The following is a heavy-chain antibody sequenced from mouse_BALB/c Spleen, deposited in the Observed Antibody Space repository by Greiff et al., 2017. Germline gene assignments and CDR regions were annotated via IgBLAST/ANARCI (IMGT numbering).Heavy chain of an antibody. CDR3: ARWIYYDYDYYAMDY. CDR2: INPSTGYT. J-gene: IGHJ4*01. CDR1: GYTFTSYW. V-gene: IGHV1-7*01. D-gene: IGHD2-4*01. Sequence: VQLQQSGAELVKPGASVKMSCKASGYTFTSYWMHWVKQRPGQGLEWIGYINPSTGYTEYNQKFKDKATLTADKSSSTAYMQLSSLTSEDSAVYYCARWIYYDYDYYAMDYWGQGTSVTVSA.